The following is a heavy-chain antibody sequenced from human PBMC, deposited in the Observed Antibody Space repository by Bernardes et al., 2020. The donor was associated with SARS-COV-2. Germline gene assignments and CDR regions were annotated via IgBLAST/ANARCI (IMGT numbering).Heavy chain of an antibody. CDR2: IKQDGSEK. CDR1: GFTFSSYW. D-gene: IGHD2-2*02. CDR3: ARDYSEFQLLYYYYYGMDV. Sequence: GGSLRLSCAASGFTFSSYWMSWVRQAPGKGLEWVANIKQDGSEKYYVDSVKGRFTISRDNAKNSLYLQMSSLRGEDTAVYYCARDYSEFQLLYYYYYGMDVWGQGTTVTVSS. V-gene: IGHV3-7*04. J-gene: IGHJ6*02.